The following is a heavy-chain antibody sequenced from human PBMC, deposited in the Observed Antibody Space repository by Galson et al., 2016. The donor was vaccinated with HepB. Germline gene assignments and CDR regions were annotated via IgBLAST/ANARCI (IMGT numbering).Heavy chain of an antibody. J-gene: IGHJ4*02. Sequence: SVKVSCKASGYTFNTYNMHWVRQAPGQGLEWMGIIKPSGGNTIYAQKFQDRITMTRDTSTSTVYMELISRRSEDTAVYYCARELDHSFYFDYWGQGTLLTVSS. CDR2: IKPSGGNT. CDR3: ARELDHSFYFDY. D-gene: IGHD1-14*01. V-gene: IGHV1-46*02. CDR1: GYTFNTYN.